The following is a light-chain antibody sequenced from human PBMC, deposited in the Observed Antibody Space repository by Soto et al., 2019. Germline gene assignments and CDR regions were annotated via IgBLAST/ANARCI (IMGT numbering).Light chain of an antibody. CDR2: GAS. Sequence: EMVMTQSPATLSVSPGERATLSCRASQSVSTNLAWYQHKPGQPPRLLFYGASTRATGIPARFSGSASGTEFTLTIGRLQSEAFAVYYCQQYYNWPPMYTFGQGTKLEIK. CDR1: QSVSTN. J-gene: IGKJ2*01. V-gene: IGKV3-15*01. CDR3: QQYYNWPPMYT.